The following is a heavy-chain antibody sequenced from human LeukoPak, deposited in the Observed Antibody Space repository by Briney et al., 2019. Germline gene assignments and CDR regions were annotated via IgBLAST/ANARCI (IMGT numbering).Heavy chain of an antibody. Sequence: GASVKVSCKASGCTFTSYYMHWVRQAPGQGLEWMGMINSSGGSTNYAQKFQGRVTMTRDMSTSTVYMELSSLRSEDTAMYYCARDEMYDSGSLHFDSWGQGTLVTVSS. CDR3: ARDEMYDSGSLHFDS. D-gene: IGHD3-10*01. CDR1: GCTFTSYY. V-gene: IGHV1-46*01. J-gene: IGHJ4*02. CDR2: INSSGGST.